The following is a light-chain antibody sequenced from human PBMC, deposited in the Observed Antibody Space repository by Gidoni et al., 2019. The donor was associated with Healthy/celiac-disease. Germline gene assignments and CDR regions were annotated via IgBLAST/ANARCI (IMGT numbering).Light chain of an antibody. Sequence: DIQMTQSPSSLSASVGDRVTITCRASQSISSYLNWYQQKPGKAPKLLIYAASSLQSGVPSRFSCSGSGTDCTLTISSLQPEDFATYYCQQSYSTAFGQGTKLEIK. J-gene: IGKJ2*01. V-gene: IGKV1-39*01. CDR1: QSISSY. CDR2: AAS. CDR3: QQSYSTA.